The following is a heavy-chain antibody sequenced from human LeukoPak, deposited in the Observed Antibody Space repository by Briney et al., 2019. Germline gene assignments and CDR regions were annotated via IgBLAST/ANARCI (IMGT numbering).Heavy chain of an antibody. D-gene: IGHD3-3*01. CDR3: ARGYYDFWSGYYTGRLYFDY. CDR2: IYYRGSI. J-gene: IGHJ4*02. Sequence: SQTLSLTCTVSGDSISSGDYYWSWIRQHPGKGLEWIGYIYYRGSIYYNPSLSRVTISLDTSKNQFSLKLSSVTAADTAVYYCARGYYDFWSGYYTGRLYFDYWGQGTLVTVSS. V-gene: IGHV4-31*03. CDR1: GDSISSGDYY.